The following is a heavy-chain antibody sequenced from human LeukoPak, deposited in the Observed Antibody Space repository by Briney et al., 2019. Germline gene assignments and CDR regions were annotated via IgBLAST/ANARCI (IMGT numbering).Heavy chain of an antibody. CDR1: GGSISSYY. Sequence: SETLSLTCTVSGGSISSYYWSWIRQPAGKGLEWIGRIYTSGSTNYNPSLKSRVTMSVDTSKNQFSLKLSSVTAADTAVYYCAREAAAALPHYYYMDVWGKGTTVTVSS. CDR2: IYTSGST. J-gene: IGHJ6*03. CDR3: AREAAAALPHYYYMDV. D-gene: IGHD6-13*01. V-gene: IGHV4-4*07.